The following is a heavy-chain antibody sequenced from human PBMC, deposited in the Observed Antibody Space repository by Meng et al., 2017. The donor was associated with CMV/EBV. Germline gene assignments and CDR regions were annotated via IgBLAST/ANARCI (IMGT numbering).Heavy chain of an antibody. J-gene: IGHJ5*02. CDR1: GFTFSSYS. CDR2: ISSSSSYI. Sequence: GGSLRLSCAASGFTFSSYSMNWVRQAPGKGLEWVSSISSSSSYIYYADSVKGRFTVSRDNAKNSLYLQMNSLRAEDTAVYYCARGGAARPPSWGQGTLVTVSS. V-gene: IGHV3-21*01. D-gene: IGHD6-6*01. CDR3: ARGGAARPPS.